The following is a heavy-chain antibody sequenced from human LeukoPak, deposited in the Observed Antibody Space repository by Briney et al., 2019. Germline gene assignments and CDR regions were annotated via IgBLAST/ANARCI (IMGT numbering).Heavy chain of an antibody. V-gene: IGHV4-39*01. Sequence: SETLSLTCTVSGGSISSSSYYWGWIRQPPVKGLEWIGSIYYSGSTYYNPSLKSRVTISVDTSKNQFSLKLSSVTAADTAVYYCARLRRQADYFDYWGQGTLVTVSS. CDR2: IYYSGST. J-gene: IGHJ4*02. CDR1: GGSISSSSYY. D-gene: IGHD6-25*01. CDR3: ARLRRQADYFDY.